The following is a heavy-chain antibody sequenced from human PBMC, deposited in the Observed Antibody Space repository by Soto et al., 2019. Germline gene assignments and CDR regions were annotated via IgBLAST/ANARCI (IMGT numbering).Heavy chain of an antibody. CDR1: GSSFGDNY. J-gene: IGHJ4*02. Sequence: SETLSLTCDVSGSSFGDNYWTWIRHFPGKGLEWIGYIYYSGSTNYNPSLKSRVSISVDASKAQFSLQLTTVTAADTALYYCATGTLGAVWTPLDHWGQGILVTFSS. V-gene: IGHV4-59*12. D-gene: IGHD3-16*01. CDR3: ATGTLGAVWTPLDH. CDR2: IYYSGST.